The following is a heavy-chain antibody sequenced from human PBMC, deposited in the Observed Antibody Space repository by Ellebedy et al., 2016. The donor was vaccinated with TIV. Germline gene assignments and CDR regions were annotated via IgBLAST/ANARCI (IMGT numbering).Heavy chain of an antibody. CDR1: GFTFSIYW. CDR3: ARDDWGPAGP. J-gene: IGHJ5*02. D-gene: IGHD3-9*01. V-gene: IGHV3-7*03. CDR2: TDHDGRVK. Sequence: PGGSLRLSCVTSGFTFSIYWMSWVRQAPGKGLEWVANTDHDGRVKFYVDSVEGRFTISRDNAKNSLYLQMNSLRAEDTAVYYCARDDWGPAGPWGQGTLEPSPQ.